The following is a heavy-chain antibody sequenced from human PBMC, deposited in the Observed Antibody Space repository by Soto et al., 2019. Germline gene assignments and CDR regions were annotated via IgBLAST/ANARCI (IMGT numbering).Heavy chain of an antibody. V-gene: IGHV4-31*03. J-gene: IGHJ4*02. CDR2: IYYSGST. CDR1: GGSISSGGYY. D-gene: IGHD2-15*01. Sequence: QVQLQESGPGLVKPSQTLSLTCTVSGGSISSGGYYWSWIRQHPGKGLEWIGYIYYSGSTYYNPSLKSRVTISVDTSKNQFSLKLSSVTAADTAAYYCARVYCSGGSCYEFDYWGQGTLVTVSS. CDR3: ARVYCSGGSCYEFDY.